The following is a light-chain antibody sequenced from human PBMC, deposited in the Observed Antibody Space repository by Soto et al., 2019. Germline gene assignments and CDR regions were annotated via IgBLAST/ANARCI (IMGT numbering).Light chain of an antibody. Sequence: AIQLTQSPSSLSTLLGDRVTITCRASQGISNALAWYQQKPGKPPRLLIYDGSFLESGVPSRFSGSGSGTKFTLSISNLQPEDFGIYYWQHFNSYSGTFGPGTRVDFK. CDR3: QHFNSYSGT. V-gene: IGKV1-13*02. CDR1: QGISNA. J-gene: IGKJ3*01. CDR2: DGS.